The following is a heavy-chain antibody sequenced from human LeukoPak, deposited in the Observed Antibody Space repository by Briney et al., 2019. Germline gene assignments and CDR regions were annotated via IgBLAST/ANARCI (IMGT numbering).Heavy chain of an antibody. CDR2: IYYSGST. V-gene: IGHV4-31*02. J-gene: IGHJ4*02. CDR1: GFTFSSYA. CDR3: ARVRIRNFDY. D-gene: IGHD2-15*01. Sequence: LRLSCAASGFTFSSYAMSWVRQHPGKGLGWIGYIYYSGSTYYNPSLKSRVTISVDTSKNQFSLKLSSVTAADTAVYYCARVRIRNFDYWGQGTLVTVSS.